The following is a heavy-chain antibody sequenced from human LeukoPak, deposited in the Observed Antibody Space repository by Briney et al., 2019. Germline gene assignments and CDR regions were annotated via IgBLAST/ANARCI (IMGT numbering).Heavy chain of an antibody. V-gene: IGHV1-18*01. Sequence: ASVKVSCKASGYTFTSYGISWVRQAPGQGLEWMGWISAYNGNTNYAQKLQGRVTMTTDTSTSTAYMELRSLRSEDTAVYYCARSLMVRGVIRYYYYYMDVWGKGTTVTISS. CDR2: ISAYNGNT. CDR1: GYTFTSYG. D-gene: IGHD3-10*01. CDR3: ARSLMVRGVIRYYYYYMDV. J-gene: IGHJ6*03.